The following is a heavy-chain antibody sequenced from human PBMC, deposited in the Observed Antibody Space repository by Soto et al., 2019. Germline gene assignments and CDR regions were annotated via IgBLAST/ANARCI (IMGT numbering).Heavy chain of an antibody. D-gene: IGHD3-10*01. CDR1: GYSFTSYW. CDR2: IYPGDSDT. J-gene: IGHJ6*02. V-gene: IGHV5-51*01. Sequence: PGESLKISFKGSGYSFTSYWIGWVRQMPGKGLEWMGIIYPGDSDTRYSPSFQGQVTISADKSISTAYLQWSSLKASDTAMYYCARDPRVDPLGSDGMDVWGQGTTVTVSS. CDR3: ARDPRVDPLGSDGMDV.